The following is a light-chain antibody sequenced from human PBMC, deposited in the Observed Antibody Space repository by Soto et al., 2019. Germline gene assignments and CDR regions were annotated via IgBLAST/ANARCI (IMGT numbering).Light chain of an antibody. J-gene: IGKJ1*01. CDR1: QSISSW. V-gene: IGKV1-5*03. CDR2: KAS. Sequence: IQMTQSPSTLSASVGDRVTITCRASQSISSWLDWYQQKPGKAPKLLIYKASSLESGVPSRFSGSGSGTEFTLTISRLQPDDFATYYCQQYNSYPWTFGQGTKVEIK. CDR3: QQYNSYPWT.